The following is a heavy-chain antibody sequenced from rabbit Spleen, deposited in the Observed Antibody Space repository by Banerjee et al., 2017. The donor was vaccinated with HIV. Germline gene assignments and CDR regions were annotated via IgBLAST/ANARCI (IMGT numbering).Heavy chain of an antibody. V-gene: IGHV1S45*01. Sequence: EESGGDLVKPEGSLTLTCTASGFSFSTSYWISWVRQAPGKGLEWIACDDGDSSGGTYYASWAKGRFTISKPSSTTVTLQMTSLTAADTAAYFCARGVYDDYDTYYFDLWGQGTLVTVS. J-gene: IGHJ4*01. CDR1: GFSFSTSYW. CDR3: ARGVYDDYDTYYFDL. CDR2: DDGDSSGGT. D-gene: IGHD2-1*01.